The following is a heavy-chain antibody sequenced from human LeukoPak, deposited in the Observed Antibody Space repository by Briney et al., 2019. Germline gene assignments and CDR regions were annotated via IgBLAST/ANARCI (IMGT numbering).Heavy chain of an antibody. CDR1: GGSITGFF. CDR3: ARVATPDVSSPLDF. V-gene: IGHV4-4*07. D-gene: IGHD6-19*01. J-gene: IGHJ4*02. Sequence: SETLSLTCAVSGGSITGFFWTWIRQPAGEGLQYIGRIFSGGGASYNPSLQSRVAMSVDTSQNLFSLKLTSVTAADTAVYFCARVATPDVSSPLDFWGQGILVTVSS. CDR2: IFSGGGA.